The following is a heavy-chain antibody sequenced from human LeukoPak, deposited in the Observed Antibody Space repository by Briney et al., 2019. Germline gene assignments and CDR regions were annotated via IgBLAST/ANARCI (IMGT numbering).Heavy chain of an antibody. J-gene: IGHJ4*02. CDR3: ARGYGRAPRGYFDY. CDR2: INHSGST. CDR1: GGSFSGYY. V-gene: IGHV4-34*01. Sequence: SETLSLTCAVYGGSFSGYYWSWIRQPPGKGLEWIGEINHSGSTNYNPSLKSRVTISVDTSKNQFSLKLSSVTAADTAVYYCARGYGRAPRGYFDYWGQGTLVTVSS. D-gene: IGHD3-10*01.